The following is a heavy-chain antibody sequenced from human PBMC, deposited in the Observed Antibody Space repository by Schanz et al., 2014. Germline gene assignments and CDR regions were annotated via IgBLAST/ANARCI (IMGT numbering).Heavy chain of an antibody. D-gene: IGHD5-12*01. J-gene: IGHJ3*01. Sequence: QVQLVESGGGVVHPGRSLRLSCAASGFSFDKYGMHWVRQAPGKGLEWVGVIWYDGSKTYYADSVRGRFTISRENSKNTLHLQMNSLRAEDTAVYFCARDGGRDGYNLAFDVWGQGTLVTVSS. V-gene: IGHV3-33*01. CDR1: GFSFDKYG. CDR2: IWYDGSKT. CDR3: ARDGGRDGYNLAFDV.